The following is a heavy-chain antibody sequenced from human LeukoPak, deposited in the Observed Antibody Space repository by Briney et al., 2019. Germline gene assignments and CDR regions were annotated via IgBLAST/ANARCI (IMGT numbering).Heavy chain of an antibody. D-gene: IGHD3-10*01. CDR2: IYHSGST. CDR3: ARQTSYYSGSGSYYPGYYFDY. CDR1: GYSINSGYY. J-gene: IGHJ4*02. Sequence: SETLSLTCAVSGYSINSGYYWGWIRQPPGKGLEWIGIIYHSGSTYYDPSLRSRVTISVDTSKNQFSLKLSSVTAADTAVYYCARQTSYYSGSGSYYPGYYFDYWGQGTLVTVSS. V-gene: IGHV4-38-2*01.